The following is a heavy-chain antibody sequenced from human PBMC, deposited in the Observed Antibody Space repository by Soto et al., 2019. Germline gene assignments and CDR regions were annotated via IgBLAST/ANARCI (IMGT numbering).Heavy chain of an antibody. J-gene: IGHJ4*02. CDR1: GYTFTSYD. CDR3: ARGSRASILRFLEWLFDY. V-gene: IGHV1-8*01. D-gene: IGHD3-3*01. CDR2: MNPNSGNT. Sequence: GASVKVSCKASGYTFTSYDINWVRQATGQGLEWMGWMNPNSGNTGYAQKFQGRVTMTRNTSISTAYMELSSLRSEDTAVYYCARGSRASILRFLEWLFDYWGQGTLVTVSS.